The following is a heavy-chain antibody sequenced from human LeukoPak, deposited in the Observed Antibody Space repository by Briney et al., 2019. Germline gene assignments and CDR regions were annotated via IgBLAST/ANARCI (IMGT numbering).Heavy chain of an antibody. CDR2: IIPIFGTA. V-gene: IGHV1-69*06. CDR3: ATVRGPSGLLWFGELLHKGYWYFDP. CDR1: GGTFSSYA. J-gene: IGHJ2*01. Sequence: SVKVSCKASGGTFSSYAISWVRQAPGQGLEWMGGIIPIFGTAIYAQKFQGRVTMTEDTSTDTAYMELSSLRSEDTAVYYCATVRGPSGLLWFGELLHKGYWYFDPWGRGTLVTVSS. D-gene: IGHD3-10*01.